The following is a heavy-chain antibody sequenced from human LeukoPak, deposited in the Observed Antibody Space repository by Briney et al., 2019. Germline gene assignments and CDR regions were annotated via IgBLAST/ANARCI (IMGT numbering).Heavy chain of an antibody. CDR1: GYTFTTYA. V-gene: IGHV1-3*01. Sequence: ASVKVSCKASGYTFTTYAVHWVRQAPGQSLEWMGYISVGSGNTKYSQKFQGRVTITRDTSARTAYMEMTSLRSEDTAVYYCASPITMVRGVNYYYYYGMDVWGQGTTVTVSS. CDR2: ISVGSGNT. D-gene: IGHD3-10*01. J-gene: IGHJ6*02. CDR3: ASPITMVRGVNYYYYYGMDV.